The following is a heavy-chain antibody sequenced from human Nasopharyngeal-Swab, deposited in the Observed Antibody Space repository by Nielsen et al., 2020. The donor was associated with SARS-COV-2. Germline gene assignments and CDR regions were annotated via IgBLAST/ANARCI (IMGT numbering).Heavy chain of an antibody. CDR3: ARESCLRFFDWLSLWDGMDV. CDR1: GGSFSDYY. Sequence: GGSLRLSWAAAGGSFSDYYMRWIRQAPGKGLPWDYYISSSSSYTNYADSVTGRFTISRDNAKNSLYLQMNSLRAEDTAVYYCARESCLRFFDWLSLWDGMDVWGQGTTVTVSS. CDR2: ISSSSSYT. J-gene: IGHJ6*02. V-gene: IGHV3-11*05. D-gene: IGHD3-3*01.